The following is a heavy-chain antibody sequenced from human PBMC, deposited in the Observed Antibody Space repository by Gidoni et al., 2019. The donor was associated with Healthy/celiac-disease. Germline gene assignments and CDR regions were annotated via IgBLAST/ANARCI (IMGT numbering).Heavy chain of an antibody. CDR3: AKDVAATLLRHWFDP. J-gene: IGHJ5*02. CDR1: GFTFSSYG. V-gene: IGHV3-30*02. CDR2: IRYDGSNK. D-gene: IGHD2-15*01. Sequence: QVQLVASGGGVVQPVGSLRLSCAASGFTFSSYGMHWVRQAPGKGLEWVAFIRYDGSNKYDAGSVKGRFTISRDNSKNTLYLQMNSLRAEDTAVYYCAKDVAATLLRHWFDPWGQGTLVTVSS.